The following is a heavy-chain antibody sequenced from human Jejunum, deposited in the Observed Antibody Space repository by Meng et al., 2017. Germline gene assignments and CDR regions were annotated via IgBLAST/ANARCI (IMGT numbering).Heavy chain of an antibody. CDR1: GFIFSSYA. CDR3: TKVGPFYDILIGYFFGRYYFDY. J-gene: IGHJ4*02. CDR2: ISGSGGST. D-gene: IGHD3-9*01. Sequence: GGSLRLSCAASGFIFSSYAMSWVRQAPGKGLEWVSGISGSGGSTYYADSVQGRFTISRDSSKNTLYLQMNSLGAEDTAVYYCTKVGPFYDILIGYFFGRYYFDYWGQGTLVTVSS. V-gene: IGHV3-23*01.